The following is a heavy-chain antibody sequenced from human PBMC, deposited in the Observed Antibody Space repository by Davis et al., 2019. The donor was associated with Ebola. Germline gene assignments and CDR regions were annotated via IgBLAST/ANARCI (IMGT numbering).Heavy chain of an antibody. CDR2: INSGSSTI. J-gene: IGHJ4*02. V-gene: IGHV3-48*02. CDR1: GFTFNSYS. CDR3: ARGRSGCNDF. Sequence: GESLKISCEASGFTFNSYSMNWVRQAPGKGLEWVLYINSGSSTIYYADSVKGRFTISRDAAKNSLYLQMNSLRDEDTAVYYCARGRSGCNDFWGQGTLVTVSP. D-gene: IGHD6-19*01.